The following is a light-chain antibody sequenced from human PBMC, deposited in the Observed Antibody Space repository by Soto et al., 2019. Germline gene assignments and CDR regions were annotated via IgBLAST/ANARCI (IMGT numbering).Light chain of an antibody. CDR1: QSISSW. J-gene: IGKJ4*01. V-gene: IGKV1-5*03. CDR2: QAS. CDR3: QQYDSYSLT. Sequence: DIRMTQSPSPLSCSVGDGVTITCRASQSISSWLAWYQQKPGKAPKLLIYQASSLESEVPSRFSGSGSGTEFTLTISSLQPDDFATYYCQQYDSYSLTFGGGTKVDIK.